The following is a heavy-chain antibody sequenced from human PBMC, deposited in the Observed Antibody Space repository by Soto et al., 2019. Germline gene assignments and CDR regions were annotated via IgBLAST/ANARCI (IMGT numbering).Heavy chain of an antibody. D-gene: IGHD3-22*01. J-gene: IGHJ5*02. V-gene: IGHV1-69*01. CDR1: GGTFTYYG. CDR3: ARYLGTTIAGPPRRKTYAWLDP. Sequence: QVQLVQSGAEVKRPGSSVKLSCKASGGTFTYYGISWVRQAPGQGLEWMGGIIPIIGPATYAQKFQGRLTVPAAQYTSTASVELSSLGSEATAFYYCARYLGTTIAGPPRRKTYAWLDPWGQGTLVTVSS. CDR2: IIPIIGPA.